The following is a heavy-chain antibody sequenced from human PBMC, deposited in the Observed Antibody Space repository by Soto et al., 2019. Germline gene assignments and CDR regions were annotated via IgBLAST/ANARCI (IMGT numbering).Heavy chain of an antibody. CDR1: GFIFTAYA. J-gene: IGHJ4*02. D-gene: IGHD3-10*01. Sequence: QVQLVESGGGVVQPGRSLRLSCEASGFIFTAYALHWVRQAPGKGLEWVAVISYDGSNEYYADSVQGRFTISIDDSKNTLFLQMNRLRPEDTAVYYCTRGSGLHDYWGQGTLVTVSA. CDR2: ISYDGSNE. V-gene: IGHV3-30-3*01. CDR3: TRGSGLHDY.